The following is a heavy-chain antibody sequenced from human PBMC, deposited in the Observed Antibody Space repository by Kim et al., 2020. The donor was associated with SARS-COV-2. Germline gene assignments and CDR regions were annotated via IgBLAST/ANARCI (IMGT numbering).Heavy chain of an antibody. Sequence: DSGKGRFTISRDNSKNTLYRQMNSLRAEDTAVYYCARDLWYGSGSYPSDYWGQGTLVTVSS. CDR3: ARDLWYGSGSYPSDY. J-gene: IGHJ4*02. V-gene: IGHV3-30*01. D-gene: IGHD3-10*01.